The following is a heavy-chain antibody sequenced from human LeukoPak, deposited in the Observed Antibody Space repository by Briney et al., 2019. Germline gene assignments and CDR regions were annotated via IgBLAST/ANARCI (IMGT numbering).Heavy chain of an antibody. CDR2: IYYSGST. J-gene: IGHJ1*01. V-gene: IGHV4-39*01. CDR1: GVSISSSNYY. D-gene: IGHD5-12*01. Sequence: RTSETLSLTCTVSGVSISSSNYYWGWIRQPPGKGLEWIGSIYYSGSTYYNPSLKSRVTVSIDTSKNQFSLRLTSVIAADTAVYYCARHAVVDAYPRYFQHWGQGTLITVSS. CDR3: ARHAVVDAYPRYFQH.